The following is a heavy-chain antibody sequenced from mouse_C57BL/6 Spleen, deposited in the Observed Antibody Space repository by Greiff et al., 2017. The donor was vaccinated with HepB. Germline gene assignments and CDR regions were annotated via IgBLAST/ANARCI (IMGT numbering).Heavy chain of an antibody. CDR3: TRDGDYGSSLAY. J-gene: IGHJ3*01. V-gene: IGHV5-9-1*02. Sequence: EVKLMESGEGLVKPGGSLKLSCAASGFTFSSYAMSWVRQTPEKRLEWVAYISSGGDYIYYADTVKGRFTISRDNARNTLYLQMSSLKSEDTAMYYCTRDGDYGSSLAYWGQGNLVTVSA. CDR1: GFTFSSYA. D-gene: IGHD1-1*01. CDR2: ISSGGDYI.